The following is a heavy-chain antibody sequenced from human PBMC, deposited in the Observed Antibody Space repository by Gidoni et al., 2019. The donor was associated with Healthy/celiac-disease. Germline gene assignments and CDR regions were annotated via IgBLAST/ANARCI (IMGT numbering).Heavy chain of an antibody. V-gene: IGHV1-2*04. CDR3: ARSQAGTVYYYYGMDV. Sequence: ASGYTFTGYYMHWVRQAPGQGLEWMGWINPNSGGTNYAQKFQGWVTTTRDTSISTAYMELSRLRSDDTAVYYCARSQAGTVYYYYGMDVWGQGTTVTVSS. CDR2: INPNSGGT. J-gene: IGHJ6*02. D-gene: IGHD6-19*01. CDR1: GYTFTGYY.